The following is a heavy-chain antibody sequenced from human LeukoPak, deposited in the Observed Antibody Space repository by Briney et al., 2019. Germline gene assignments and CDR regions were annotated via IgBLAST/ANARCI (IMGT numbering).Heavy chain of an antibody. V-gene: IGHV4-31*03. CDR1: GGSISSGGYY. CDR2: IYYSGST. D-gene: IGHD2-21*01. CDR3: PGGQTPKIPAYLDY. J-gene: IGHJ4*02. Sequence: TLSLTCTVSGGSISSGGYYWSWIRQHPGKGLEWIGYIYYSGSTYYNPSLKSRVTISVDTSKNQFSLKLSPVTAADTAVYYVPGGQTPKIPAYLDYGAREPWSPSPQ.